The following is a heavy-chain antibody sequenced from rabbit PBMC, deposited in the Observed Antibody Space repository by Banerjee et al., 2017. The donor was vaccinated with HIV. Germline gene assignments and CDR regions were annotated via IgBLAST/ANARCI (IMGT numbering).Heavy chain of an antibody. V-gene: IGHV1S45*01. D-gene: IGHD4-1*01. J-gene: IGHJ3*01. CDR1: GIDFSSYYY. CDR3: ARDLAGVTGWNFGL. CDR2: IYGGSSGAT. Sequence: QEQLVESGGGLVQPEGSLTLTCTASGIDFSSYYYVCWVRQAPGKGLEWIACIYGGSSGATDYARRAKGRFTVSKTSSTTVTLQMTSLTAADTATYFCARDLAGVTGWNFGLWGQGTLVTVS.